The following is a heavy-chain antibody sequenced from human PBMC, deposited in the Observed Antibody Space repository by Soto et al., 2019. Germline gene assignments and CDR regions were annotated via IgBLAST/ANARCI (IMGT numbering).Heavy chain of an antibody. CDR1: GYTFTSYG. CDR2: ISAYNGNT. Sequence: ASVKVSCKASGYTFTSYGISWVRQAPGQGPEWTGWISAYNGNTNYAQKLQGRVTMTTDTSTSTAYMELRSLRSDDTAVYYCAREISSGWYFDYWGQGTLVTVSS. V-gene: IGHV1-18*01. J-gene: IGHJ4*02. CDR3: AREISSGWYFDY. D-gene: IGHD6-19*01.